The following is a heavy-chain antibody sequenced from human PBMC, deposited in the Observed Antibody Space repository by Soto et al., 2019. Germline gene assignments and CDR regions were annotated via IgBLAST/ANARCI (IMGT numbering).Heavy chain of an antibody. CDR1: GFTFSSYA. CDR3: AIVGGDWFDP. J-gene: IGHJ5*02. D-gene: IGHD3-16*01. Sequence: GGSLRLSCAASGFTFSSYAMHWVRQAPGKGLEWVAVISYDGSNKYYADSVKGRLTISRDNSKNTLYLQMNSLRAEDTAVYYCAIVGGDWFDPWGQGTLVTVSS. CDR2: ISYDGSNK. V-gene: IGHV3-30-3*01.